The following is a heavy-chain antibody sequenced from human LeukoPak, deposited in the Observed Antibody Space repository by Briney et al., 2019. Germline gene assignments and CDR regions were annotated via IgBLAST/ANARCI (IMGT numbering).Heavy chain of an antibody. CDR1: GYTFTSYG. J-gene: IGHJ4*02. CDR2: ISAYNGNT. D-gene: IGHD3-9*01. Sequence: GASVKVSCKASGYTFTSYGISWVRQAPGQGLEWMGWISAYNGNTNYAQKLQGRVTITADKSTSTAYMELSSLRSEDTAVYYCARDRKYYDILTGHSWDYWGQGTLVTVSS. V-gene: IGHV1-18*01. CDR3: ARDRKYYDILTGHSWDY.